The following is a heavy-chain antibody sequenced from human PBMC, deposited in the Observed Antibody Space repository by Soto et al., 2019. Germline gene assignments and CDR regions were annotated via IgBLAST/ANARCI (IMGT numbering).Heavy chain of an antibody. J-gene: IGHJ6*02. D-gene: IGHD3-22*01. Sequence: PGESLKISCQGSGYSFTSYWIGWVRQMPGKGLEWMGIIYPGDSDTRYSPSFQGQVTISADKSISTAYLQWSSLKASDTAMYYSARAEGFGARSVYYPPYYNGMDVWGQGTTVTVSS. CDR2: IYPGDSDT. CDR1: GYSFTSYW. CDR3: ARAEGFGARSVYYPPYYNGMDV. V-gene: IGHV5-51*01.